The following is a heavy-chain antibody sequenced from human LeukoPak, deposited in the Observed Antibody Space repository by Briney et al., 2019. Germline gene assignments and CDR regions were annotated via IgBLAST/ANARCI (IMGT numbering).Heavy chain of an antibody. Sequence: ASVKVSCKVSGYTLTELSMHWVRQAPGKGLEWMGGVDPEDGETIYAQKFQGRVTMTEDTSTDTAYMELSSLRSEDTAVYYCATGRYCSGGSCFDGDAFDVWGQGTMVTVSS. CDR3: ATGRYCSGGSCFDGDAFDV. J-gene: IGHJ3*01. D-gene: IGHD2-15*01. CDR2: VDPEDGET. V-gene: IGHV1-24*01. CDR1: GYTLTELS.